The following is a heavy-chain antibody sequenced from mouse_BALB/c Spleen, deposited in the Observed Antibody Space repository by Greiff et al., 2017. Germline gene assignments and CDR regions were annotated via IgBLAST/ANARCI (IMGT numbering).Heavy chain of an antibody. CDR2: IYPGDGDT. Sequence: QVQLQQSGAELARPGASVKLSCKASGYTFTSYWMQWVKQRPGQGLEWIGAIYPGDGDTRYTQKFKGKATLTADKSSSTAYMQLSSLASEDSAVYYCAREYGNYDRYFDVWGAGTTVTVSS. CDR3: AREYGNYDRYFDV. J-gene: IGHJ1*01. D-gene: IGHD2-10*02. CDR1: GYTFTSYW. V-gene: IGHV1-87*01.